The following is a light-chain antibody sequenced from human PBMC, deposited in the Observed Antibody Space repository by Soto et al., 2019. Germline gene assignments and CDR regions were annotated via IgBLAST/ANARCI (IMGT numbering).Light chain of an antibody. CDR2: GAS. CDR3: QQYNNWPRT. J-gene: IGKJ1*01. V-gene: IGKV3-15*01. Sequence: EIVMTHSPATLSVSPCERAALSFRASRSVSSNLAWYQQKPGQAPRLLMYGASTRATGIPARFSGSGSGTEFTLTISSLQSEDFAVYYCQQYNNWPRTFGQGTKVDNK. CDR1: RSVSSN.